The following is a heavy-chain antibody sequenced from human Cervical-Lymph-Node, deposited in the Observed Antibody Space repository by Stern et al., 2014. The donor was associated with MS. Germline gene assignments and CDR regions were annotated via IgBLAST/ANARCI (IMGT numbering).Heavy chain of an antibody. Sequence: QVQLQESGPGLVKPSQTLSLTCTVSGGSISSGSYYWSWIRQPAEKGLEWIGRINTSGTSPYNPSLKSRVTISTDTSENQFSLNLSSVTAADTAMYYCARENGYSYAYELDYWGQGILVTVSS. J-gene: IGHJ4*02. V-gene: IGHV4-61*02. CDR3: ARENGYSYAYELDY. CDR2: INTSGTS. D-gene: IGHD5-18*01. CDR1: GGSISSGSYY.